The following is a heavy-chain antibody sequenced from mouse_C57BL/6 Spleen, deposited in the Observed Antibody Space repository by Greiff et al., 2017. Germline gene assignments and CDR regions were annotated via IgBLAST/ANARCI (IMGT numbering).Heavy chain of an antibody. Sequence: VHVKQSGAELVRPGASVKLSCTASGFNIKDDYMHWVKQRPEQGLEWIGWIDPENGDTEYASKFKGKAPITADTSSNTAYLQLSSLTSEDTAVYYCTKETVDYWGQGTTLTVSS. V-gene: IGHV14-4*01. D-gene: IGHD4-1*01. CDR2: IDPENGDT. CDR1: GFNIKDDY. CDR3: TKETVDY. J-gene: IGHJ2*01.